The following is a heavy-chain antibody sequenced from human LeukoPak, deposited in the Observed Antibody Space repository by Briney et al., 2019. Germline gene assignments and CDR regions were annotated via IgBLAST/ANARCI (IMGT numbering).Heavy chain of an antibody. Sequence: PGGSLRLSCAASGFTFSDYYMSWIRQAPGEGLEWVSYISSSGSTIYYADSVRGRFTISRDNAKNSLYLQMNSLRAEDTAVYYCAGSSGHLGAFDIWGQGTMVTVSS. J-gene: IGHJ3*02. D-gene: IGHD3-22*01. CDR1: GFTFSDYY. CDR2: ISSSGSTI. V-gene: IGHV3-11*04. CDR3: AGSSGHLGAFDI.